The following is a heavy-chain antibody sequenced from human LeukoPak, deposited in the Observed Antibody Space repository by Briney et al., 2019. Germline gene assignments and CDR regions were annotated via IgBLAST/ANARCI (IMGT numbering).Heavy chain of an antibody. D-gene: IGHD3-16*01. CDR1: GGSISSSSYY. V-gene: IGHV4-39*07. J-gene: IGHJ3*02. Sequence: SETLSLTCTVSGGSISSSSYYWGWIRQPPGKGLEWIGSIYYSGSTYYNPSLKSRVTISVDTSKNQFSLKLSSVTAADTAVYYCAREGEAAFDIWGQGTMVIVSS. CDR2: IYYSGST. CDR3: AREGEAAFDI.